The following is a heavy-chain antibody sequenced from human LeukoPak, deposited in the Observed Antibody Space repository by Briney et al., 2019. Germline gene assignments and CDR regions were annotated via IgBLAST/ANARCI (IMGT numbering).Heavy chain of an antibody. CDR1: GFTFSSYG. D-gene: IGHD1-26*01. CDR2: ISYDGSNK. V-gene: IGHV3-30*19. CDR3: AREKMGASSVVHDAFDI. Sequence: PGRSLRLSCAASGFTFSSYGMHWVRQAPGKGLERVAVISYDGSNKYYADSVKGRFTISRDNSKNTLYLQMNSLRAEDTAVYYCAREKMGASSVVHDAFDIWGQGTMVTVSS. J-gene: IGHJ3*02.